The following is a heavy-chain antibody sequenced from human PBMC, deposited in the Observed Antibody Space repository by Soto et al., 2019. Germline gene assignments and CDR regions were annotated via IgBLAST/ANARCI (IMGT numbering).Heavy chain of an antibody. V-gene: IGHV3-33*08. Sequence: GGSLRLSCAASGFTFSSYGMDWVRQAPGKGLEWVAVIWYDGSNKYYADSVKGRFTISRDNSKNTLYLQMNSLRAEDTAVYYCARDWGSGWYHYYYYYGMDVWGQGTTVTVSS. CDR1: GFTFSSYG. CDR2: IWYDGSNK. CDR3: ARDWGSGWYHYYYYYGMDV. D-gene: IGHD6-19*01. J-gene: IGHJ6*02.